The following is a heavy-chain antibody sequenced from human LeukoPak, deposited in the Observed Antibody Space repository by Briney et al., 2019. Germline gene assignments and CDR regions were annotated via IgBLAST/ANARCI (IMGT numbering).Heavy chain of an antibody. CDR3: AREALITGTTSFDY. CDR1: GGSFSGYF. V-gene: IGHV4-34*01. D-gene: IGHD1-20*01. CDR2: INHSGST. J-gene: IGHJ4*02. Sequence: SETLSLTCAVYGGSFSGYFWSWIRQPPGKGLERIGEINHSGSTNYNPSLKSRVTISVDTSKNHFSLRLSSVTAADTAVYYCAREALITGTTSFDYWGQGTLVTVSS.